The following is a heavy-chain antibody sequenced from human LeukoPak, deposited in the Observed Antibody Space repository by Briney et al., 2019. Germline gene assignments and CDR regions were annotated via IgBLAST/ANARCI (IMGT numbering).Heavy chain of an antibody. CDR2: IYYSGST. Sequence: SETLSLTCTVSGGSISSSSYYWGWIRQPPGKGLEWIGIIYYSGSTYYNPSLKSRVTFSVDTSKNQFSLKLSSVTAADTAVYFCARHSSYGHFDYWGQGTLVTVSS. V-gene: IGHV4-39*07. D-gene: IGHD3-10*01. J-gene: IGHJ4*02. CDR3: ARHSSYGHFDY. CDR1: GGSISSSSYY.